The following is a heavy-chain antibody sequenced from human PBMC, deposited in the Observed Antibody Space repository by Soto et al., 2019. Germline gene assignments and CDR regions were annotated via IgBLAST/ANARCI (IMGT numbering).Heavy chain of an antibody. Sequence: GGSLRLSCAASGFTFSSYWMSWVRQAPGKGLEWVANIKQDGSEKYYVDSVKGRFTISRDNAKNSLYLQMNSLRAEDTVVYYWARGRGGYGPIPDYDYYYMDVWGKGTTVTVSS. CDR2: IKQDGSEK. CDR3: ARGRGGYGPIPDYDYYYMDV. J-gene: IGHJ6*03. D-gene: IGHD5-12*01. V-gene: IGHV3-7*01. CDR1: GFTFSSYW.